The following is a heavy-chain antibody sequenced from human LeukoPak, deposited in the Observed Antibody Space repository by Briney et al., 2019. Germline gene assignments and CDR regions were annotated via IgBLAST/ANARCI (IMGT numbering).Heavy chain of an antibody. V-gene: IGHV3-23*01. D-gene: IGHD3-16*02. Sequence: PGGSLRLSCAASGFTFSNYAMTWVRQGPAKGLEWVSAVSGSGGTTYYADSVKGRFTISRDNSKNTLYLQMNSLRAEDTAVYYCAKDRTEYDYVWGSYRPLGAFDIWGQGTMVTVSS. CDR3: AKDRTEYDYVWGSYRPLGAFDI. J-gene: IGHJ3*02. CDR1: GFTFSNYA. CDR2: VSGSGGTT.